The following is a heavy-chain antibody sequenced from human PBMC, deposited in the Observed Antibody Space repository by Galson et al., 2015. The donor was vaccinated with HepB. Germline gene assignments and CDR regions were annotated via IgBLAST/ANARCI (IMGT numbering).Heavy chain of an antibody. Sequence: SVKVSCKASGGTFCSYVISWVRQVPEQGLEWMGGIIPMFGTSNYAESFQGRVTLTADESTRTAYMELRSLTSEDTAVYYCASPSTQYYDNSGHFDYWGQGTQVTVSS. V-gene: IGHV1-69*13. J-gene: IGHJ4*02. CDR3: ASPSTQYYDNSGHFDY. CDR2: IIPMFGTS. CDR1: GGTFCSYV. D-gene: IGHD3-22*01.